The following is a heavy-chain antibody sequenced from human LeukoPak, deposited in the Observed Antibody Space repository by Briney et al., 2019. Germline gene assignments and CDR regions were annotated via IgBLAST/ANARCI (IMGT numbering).Heavy chain of an antibody. CDR3: AKQSAGSAAWYSLHYDF. CDR1: GFTLSSYA. V-gene: IGHV3-23*01. D-gene: IGHD6-13*01. CDR2: VDGGGGGT. Sequence: GGSLRLSCAASGFTLSSYAMAWVRQAPGRGLEWVSSVDGGGGGTYYADSVKGRFTISRDNSKDTLYLQMNGLRAEDTAVYFCAKQSAGSAAWYSLHYDFWGQGTLVTVSS. J-gene: IGHJ4*02.